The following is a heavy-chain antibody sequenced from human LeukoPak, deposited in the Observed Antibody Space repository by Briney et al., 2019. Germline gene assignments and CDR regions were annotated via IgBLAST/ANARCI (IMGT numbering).Heavy chain of an antibody. CDR3: ARDKVNSEYYYDSSAYYLHDY. V-gene: IGHV1-2*02. J-gene: IGHJ4*02. Sequence: ASVKVSCKASGYTFTGYYIHWVRQAPGQGLEWMVWINPNSGGTNYAQKFQGRVTMTRDTSISTAYMELSRLRSDDTAVYYCARDKVNSEYYYDSSAYYLHDYWGQGTLVTVSS. D-gene: IGHD3-22*01. CDR2: INPNSGGT. CDR1: GYTFTGYY.